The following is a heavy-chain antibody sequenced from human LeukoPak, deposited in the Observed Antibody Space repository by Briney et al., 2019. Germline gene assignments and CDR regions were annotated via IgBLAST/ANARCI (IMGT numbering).Heavy chain of an antibody. J-gene: IGHJ3*02. V-gene: IGHV1-69*04. CDR2: IIPILGIA. CDR1: GGTFSSYA. Sequence: ASVKVSCKASGGTFSSYAISWVRQAPGQGLEWMGRIIPILGIANYAQKFQGRVTITADKSTSTAYMELSSLRSEDTAVYYCAREEPSSPNTYYYDSSGSLDAFDIWGQGTMVTVSS. D-gene: IGHD3-22*01. CDR3: AREEPSSPNTYYYDSSGSLDAFDI.